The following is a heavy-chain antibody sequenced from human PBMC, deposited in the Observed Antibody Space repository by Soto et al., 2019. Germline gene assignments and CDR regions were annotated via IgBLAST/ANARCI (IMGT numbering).Heavy chain of an antibody. D-gene: IGHD2-2*01. V-gene: IGHV4-59*08. CDR1: GGSISSYY. Sequence: SETLSLTCTVSGGSISSYYWSWIRQPPGKGLEWIGYIYYSGSTNYNPSLKSRVTISVDTSKNQFSLKLSSVTAADTAVYYCARHTRSIVVVPAAKSGWFDPWGQGTLVTVSS. CDR3: ARHTRSIVVVPAAKSGWFDP. CDR2: IYYSGST. J-gene: IGHJ5*02.